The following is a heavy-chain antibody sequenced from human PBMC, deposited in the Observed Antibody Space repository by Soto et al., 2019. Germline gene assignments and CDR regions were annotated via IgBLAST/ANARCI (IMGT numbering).Heavy chain of an antibody. Sequence: SETLALTCTVSGGSISTYFWSWIRQPAGGGLEWIGRIYTTGSTNYNPSLKSRVTMSLDTSRNQFSLKLSSVTAADTAVYYCARTAGTAAYYYYYGMDVWGQGTTVTVSS. CDR2: IYTTGST. V-gene: IGHV4-4*07. J-gene: IGHJ6*02. CDR1: GGSISTYF. CDR3: ARTAGTAAYYYYYGMDV. D-gene: IGHD2-2*01.